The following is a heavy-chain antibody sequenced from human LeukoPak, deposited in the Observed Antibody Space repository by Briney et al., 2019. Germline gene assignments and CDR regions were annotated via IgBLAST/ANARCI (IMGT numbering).Heavy chain of an antibody. D-gene: IGHD1-26*01. CDR1: GFTVSSNY. J-gene: IGHJ4*02. CDR2: ICSGGST. Sequence: PGGSLRLSCAASGFTVSSNYMTWVRQAPGKGLGWVSIICSGGSTSYADSVKGRFTISRDNSKNTLYLQMNSLRAEDTAVYYCARDVVGATYFDWGQGTLVTVSS. V-gene: IGHV3-53*01. CDR3: ARDVVGATYFD.